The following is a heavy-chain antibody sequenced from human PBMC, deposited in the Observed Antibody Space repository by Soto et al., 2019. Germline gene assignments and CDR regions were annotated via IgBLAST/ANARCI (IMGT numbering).Heavy chain of an antibody. J-gene: IGHJ3*02. V-gene: IGHV5-10-1*04. CDR1: GYSFTSYW. Sequence: GESLKISCKGSGYSFTSYWISWVRQMPGKGLEWMGRIDPSDSYTNYSPSFQGQVTISADKSISTAYLQWSSLKASDTAMYYCARSPLTIAAADDAFDIWGQGTMVTVSS. CDR2: IDPSDSYT. D-gene: IGHD6-13*01. CDR3: ARSPLTIAAADDAFDI.